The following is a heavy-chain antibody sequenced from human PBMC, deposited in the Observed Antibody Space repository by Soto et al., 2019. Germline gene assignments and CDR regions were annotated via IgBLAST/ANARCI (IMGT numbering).Heavy chain of an antibody. D-gene: IGHD6-19*01. CDR3: ARDRGAVTGDYFDY. CDR1: GFTFNGLY. CDR2: IDSSGVKK. Sequence: GGSLRLSCAASGFTFNGLYMSWIRQAPGKGLEWVSCIDSSGVKKYYAESVRGRFTISRDNAKNSLYLQMNSLRAEDTAVYYCARDRGAVTGDYFDYWGQGTLVTVSS. J-gene: IGHJ4*02. V-gene: IGHV3-11*01.